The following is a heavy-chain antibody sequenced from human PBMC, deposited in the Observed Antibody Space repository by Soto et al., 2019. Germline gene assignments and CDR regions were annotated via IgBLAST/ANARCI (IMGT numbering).Heavy chain of an antibody. D-gene: IGHD1-1*01. J-gene: IGHJ4*02. CDR2: IYYTGNT. Sequence: QVQLQESGPGLVKPSQTLSLTCTVSGGSISSGGTGSYWTWIRQLPGKGLEWIGYIYYTGNTYYNPSLKSRPTRSIDTSENQFSLKLTSVTAADTAVYFCASGRDAYKVRYWGQGTLVTVSS. V-gene: IGHV4-31*03. CDR3: ASGRDAYKVRY. CDR1: GGSISSGGTGSY.